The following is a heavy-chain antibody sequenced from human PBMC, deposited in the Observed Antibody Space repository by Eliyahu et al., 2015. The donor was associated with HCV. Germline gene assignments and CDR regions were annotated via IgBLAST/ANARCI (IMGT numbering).Heavy chain of an antibody. J-gene: IGHJ3*02. CDR3: ASLVVVAVAIQDVFDI. V-gene: IGHV3-21*01. Sequence: EVQLVESGGGLVKPGGSLRLSCVASGFTFSSYSMNWVRQAPGKGLEWVSSISSTSSYINHADSVKGRFTISRDNAKNSLYLQMNSLRAEDTAVYYCASLVVVAVAIQDVFDIWGQGIMVTVSS. CDR1: GFTFSSYS. D-gene: IGHD2-2*02. CDR2: ISSTSSYI.